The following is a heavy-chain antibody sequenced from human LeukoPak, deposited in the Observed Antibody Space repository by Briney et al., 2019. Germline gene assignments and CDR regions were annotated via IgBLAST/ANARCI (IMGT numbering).Heavy chain of an antibody. CDR2: INSDGSST. Sequence: GGSLRLSCAASGFTFSNYGMHWVRQAPGKGLVWVSRINSDGSSTTYADSVKGRFTISRDNAKNTLYLQMNSLRAEDTAMYYCARALYGSGNYYYPGDYWGQGTLVTVSS. D-gene: IGHD3-10*01. V-gene: IGHV3-74*01. CDR3: ARALYGSGNYYYPGDY. J-gene: IGHJ4*02. CDR1: GFTFSNYG.